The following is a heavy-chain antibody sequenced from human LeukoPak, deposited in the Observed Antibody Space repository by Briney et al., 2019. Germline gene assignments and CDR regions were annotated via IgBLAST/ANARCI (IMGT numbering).Heavy chain of an antibody. V-gene: IGHV3-23*01. J-gene: IGHJ4*02. CDR3: ARVVPPTDCGSGSYFWDPYYFDY. CDR2: ISGSGGST. D-gene: IGHD3-10*01. CDR1: GFTFSSYG. Sequence: LSGGSLRLSCAASGFTFSSYGMSWVRQAPGKGLEWVSAISGSGGSTYYADSVKGRFTISRDNSKNTLYLQMNSLRAEDTAVYYCARVVPPTDCGSGSYFWDPYYFDYWGQGTLVTVSS.